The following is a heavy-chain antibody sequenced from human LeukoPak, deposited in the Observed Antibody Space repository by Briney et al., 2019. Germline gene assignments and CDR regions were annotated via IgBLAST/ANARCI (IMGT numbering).Heavy chain of an antibody. J-gene: IGHJ5*02. D-gene: IGHD3-22*01. CDR1: GGTFSSYA. CDR3: ARDRVDDSSGHHNWFDP. V-gene: IGHV1-69*04. Sequence: SVKVSCKASGGTFSSYAISWVRQAPGQGLEWMGRIIPILGIANYAQKFQGRVTITADKSTSTAYMELSSLRSEDTAVYYCARDRVDDSSGHHNWFDPWGQGTLVTVSS. CDR2: IIPILGIA.